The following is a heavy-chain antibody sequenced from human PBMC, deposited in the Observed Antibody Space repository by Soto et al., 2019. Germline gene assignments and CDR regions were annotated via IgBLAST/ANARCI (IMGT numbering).Heavy chain of an antibody. D-gene: IGHD6-19*01. CDR2: ISAYNGDT. Sequence: QVQLVQSXXXXKKXXXXXXXSXXXSGYTFTRYSXSWVXQAPGQXLEWMGWISAYNGDTNYAQKLQGRVTMTTDASTSTAYMELRSLRSDDTAMYYCARDHAGSGWFRFDYWGQGTLVTVSS. CDR1: GYTFTRYS. J-gene: IGHJ4*02. CDR3: ARDHAGSGWFRFDY. V-gene: IGHV1-18*01.